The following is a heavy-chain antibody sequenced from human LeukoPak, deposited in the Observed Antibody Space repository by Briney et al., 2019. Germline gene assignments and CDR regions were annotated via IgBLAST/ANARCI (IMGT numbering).Heavy chain of an antibody. V-gene: IGHV3-23*01. J-gene: IGHJ4*02. D-gene: IGHD2-21*01. CDR2: ISGSGGST. Sequence: GGSLRLSCAASGFTFSSYGMNWVRQAPGKGLEWVSAISGSGGSTYYADSVKGRFTISRDNSKNTLYLQMNSLRAEDTAVYYCAKSMVFTLPYPHFDYWGQGTLVTVSS. CDR3: AKSMVFTLPYPHFDY. CDR1: GFTFSSYG.